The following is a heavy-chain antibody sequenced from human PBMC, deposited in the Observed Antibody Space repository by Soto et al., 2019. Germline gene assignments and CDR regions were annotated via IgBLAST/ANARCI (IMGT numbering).Heavy chain of an antibody. Sequence: GGSLSLSCASSVFTFNTYAMTWVRQAPGKGLEWVSAISGSGGTTYYADSVKGRFTISIDNSKNTMFLQMNSLRADDTAVYYFAKGLVGGRLYYFVSWGQGTPVKVSS. CDR3: AKGLVGGRLYYFVS. V-gene: IGHV3-23*01. J-gene: IGHJ4*02. D-gene: IGHD2-15*01. CDR2: ISGSGGTT. CDR1: VFTFNTYA.